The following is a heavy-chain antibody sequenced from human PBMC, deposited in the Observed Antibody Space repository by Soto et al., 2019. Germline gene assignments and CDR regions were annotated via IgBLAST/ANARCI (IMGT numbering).Heavy chain of an antibody. CDR2: IYWNDDK. D-gene: IGHD6-19*01. Sequence: SGPTLVNRTHTLTLTCIFSGFSLRTSGVGVGWIRQPPGKALDWLGFIYWNDDKRYSPSLKSRLTITKDTSKNQVVLTMTNMDRRQTATYYCAKSRSSGWYDWFDPWCQGTTVNVYS. V-gene: IGHV2-5*01. J-gene: IGHJ5*02. CDR1: GFSLRTSGVG. CDR3: AKSRSSGWYDWFDP.